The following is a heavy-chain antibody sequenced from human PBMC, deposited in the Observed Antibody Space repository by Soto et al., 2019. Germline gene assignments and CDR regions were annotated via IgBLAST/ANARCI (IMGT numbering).Heavy chain of an antibody. CDR2: IYYAGTT. CDR1: DCSISPYY. D-gene: IGHD3-22*01. V-gene: IGHV4-59*08. CDR3: ARLGGYYQALDS. J-gene: IGHJ4*02. Sequence: SETLSLTCTVSDCSISPYYWIWIRQPPGKGLEWIGYIYYAGTTTYNPSLKSRVSISVDTSKNEVSLKLTSVTAADTAVYYCARLGGYYQALDSWGQGTVVTVSS.